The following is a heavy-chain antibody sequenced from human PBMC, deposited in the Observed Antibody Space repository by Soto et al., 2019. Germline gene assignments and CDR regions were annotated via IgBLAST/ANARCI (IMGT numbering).Heavy chain of an antibody. CDR3: ARDKGMTTVTYGGGFDI. D-gene: IGHD4-17*01. J-gene: IGHJ3*02. CDR2: IYPGDSDT. Sequence: EYSLSSYWLCRVRQMPGKGLEWMGIIYPGDSDTRYSPSFQGQVTISADKSISTAYLQWSSLKASDTAMYYCARDKGMTTVTYGGGFDIWGQVTMVSVS. CDR1: EYSLSSYW. V-gene: IGHV5-51*01.